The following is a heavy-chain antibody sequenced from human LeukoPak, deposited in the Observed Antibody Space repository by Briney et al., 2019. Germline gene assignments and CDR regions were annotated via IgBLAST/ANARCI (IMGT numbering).Heavy chain of an antibody. CDR2: IYYSGST. CDR3: ARNRYYYGSGNYGVPNWFDP. Sequence: SETLSLTCTVSGGSISSYYWSWIRQPPGKGLEWIGYIYYSGSTYYNPSLNSRVTISVDTSKNQFSLKLSSVTAADTAMYYCARNRYYYGSGNYGVPNWFDPWGQGTLVTVSS. J-gene: IGHJ5*02. D-gene: IGHD3-10*01. CDR1: GGSISSYY. V-gene: IGHV4-59*08.